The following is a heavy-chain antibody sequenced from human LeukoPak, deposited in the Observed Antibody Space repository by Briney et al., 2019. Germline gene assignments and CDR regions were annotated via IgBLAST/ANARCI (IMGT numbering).Heavy chain of an antibody. J-gene: IGHJ4*02. CDR3: ARDGSVWGSYRYPDDY. CDR1: GYTFTSYD. V-gene: IGHV1-8*01. Sequence: ASVKVSCKASGYTFTSYDINWVRQATGQGLEWMGWMNPNSGNTGYAQKFQGRVTMTRNTSISTAYMELSSLRSEDTAVYYCARDGSVWGSYRYPDDYWGQGTLVTVSS. D-gene: IGHD3-16*02. CDR2: MNPNSGNT.